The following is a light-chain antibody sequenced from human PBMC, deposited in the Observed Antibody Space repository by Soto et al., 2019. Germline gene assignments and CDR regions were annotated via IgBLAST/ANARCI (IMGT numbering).Light chain of an antibody. J-gene: IGLJ1*01. V-gene: IGLV2-23*01. CDR3: CSSANESNYV. Sequence: QSVLAQPASVSGSPGQSITISCTGTSDDVGAYNSVSWYQQLPHKAPQVILYKGTQRPSGVSSRFSGSTSGNAASLTISGLQADDEADYFCCSSANESNYVFGNGTKVTV. CDR1: SDDVGAYNS. CDR2: KGT.